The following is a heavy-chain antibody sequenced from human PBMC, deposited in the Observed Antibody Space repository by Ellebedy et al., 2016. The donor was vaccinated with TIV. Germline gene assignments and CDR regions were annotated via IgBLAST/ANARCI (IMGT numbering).Heavy chain of an antibody. CDR1: GFTFSSYS. CDR2: ISSSSSTI. D-gene: IGHD2-15*01. J-gene: IGHJ4*02. V-gene: IGHV3-48*02. CDR3: ARKTGCSGGSCYYFDY. Sequence: GGSLRLSXAASGFTFSSYSMNWVRQAPGKGLEWVSYISSSSSTIYYADSVKGRFTISRDNAKNSLYLQMNSLRDEDTAVYYCARKTGCSGGSCYYFDYWGQGTLVTVSS.